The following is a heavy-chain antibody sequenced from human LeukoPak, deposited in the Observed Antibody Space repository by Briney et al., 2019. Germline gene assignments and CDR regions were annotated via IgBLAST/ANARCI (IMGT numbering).Heavy chain of an antibody. V-gene: IGHV4-4*02. Sequence: KPSETLSLTCAVSGGSISSSNWWSWVRQPPGKGLEWIGEIYHSGSTNYNPSLKSRVTISVDTSKNQFSLKLSSVTAADTAVYYCARGFFRRGIAAADSWGQGTLVTVSS. D-gene: IGHD6-13*01. CDR3: ARGFFRRGIAAADS. J-gene: IGHJ4*02. CDR1: GGSISSSNW. CDR2: IYHSGST.